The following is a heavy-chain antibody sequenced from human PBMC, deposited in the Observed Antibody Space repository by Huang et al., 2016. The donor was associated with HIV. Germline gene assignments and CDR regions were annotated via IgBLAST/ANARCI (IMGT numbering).Heavy chain of an antibody. CDR1: GASISSYY. V-gene: IGHV4-4*07. D-gene: IGHD3-10*01. J-gene: IGHJ4*02. Sequence: QVQLQESGPGLVKPSETLSLTCNVSGASISSYYWSWIRQSDGKGLEWIGRLYISEGIHYNPSLKSRVTMSIDTSKNQFALRLSSVTAADTAVYYCARAFSTGAYGSGSYNYWGQGTLVTVSS. CDR3: ARAFSTGAYGSGSYNY. CDR2: LYISEGI.